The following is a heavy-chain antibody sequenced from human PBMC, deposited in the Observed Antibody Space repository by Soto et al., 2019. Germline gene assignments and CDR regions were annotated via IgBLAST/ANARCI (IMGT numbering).Heavy chain of an antibody. CDR2: INAGTGNT. D-gene: IGHD3-3*01. CDR1: GYTFTNHA. Sequence: ASVNVSCKASGYTFTNHAMHWVRQAPGQRLEWMGWINAGTGNTKCSQKFQGRVTITRDTSASTAYMELSSLTSEDTAVYYCARGSMTTIFGVIIDYYYYGMDVWGQGTTVTVSS. V-gene: IGHV1-3*01. CDR3: ARGSMTTIFGVIIDYYYYGMDV. J-gene: IGHJ6*02.